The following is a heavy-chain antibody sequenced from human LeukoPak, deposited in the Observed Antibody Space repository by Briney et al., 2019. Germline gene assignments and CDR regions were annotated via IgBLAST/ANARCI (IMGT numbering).Heavy chain of an antibody. CDR1: GFTFSDYW. CDR3: ARARQWLGVRNWFDP. J-gene: IGHJ5*02. D-gene: IGHD6-19*01. V-gene: IGHV3-7*01. Sequence: GGSLRLSCAASGFTFSDYWMTWVRQAPGKGLEWVANIKYDGSEKYYVDSLRGRFTISRDNAKNSLYLQMNSLRGEDTAVYYCARARQWLGVRNWFDPWGQGPLVTVSS. CDR2: IKYDGSEK.